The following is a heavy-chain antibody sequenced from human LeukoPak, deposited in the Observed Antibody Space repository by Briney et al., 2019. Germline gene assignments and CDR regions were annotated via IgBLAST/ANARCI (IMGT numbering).Heavy chain of an antibody. CDR3: ARGRYRYSSHY. D-gene: IGHD1-26*01. Sequence: ASVRVSCKASGYIFTDHFFHWVRQAPGQGLEWMGWIRPTDGATKVAQKFQGRVTLTRDTSVSTVYMEMSGLRFDDTAMYYCARGRYRYSSHYWGQGTLVTVSS. V-gene: IGHV1-2*02. CDR1: GYIFTDHF. CDR2: IRPTDGAT. J-gene: IGHJ4*02.